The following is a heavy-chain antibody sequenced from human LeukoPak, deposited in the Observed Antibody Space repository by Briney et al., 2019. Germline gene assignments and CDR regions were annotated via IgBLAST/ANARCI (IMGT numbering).Heavy chain of an antibody. CDR2: INHSGST. J-gene: IGHJ4*02. CDR3: ARGGLITIFGVVPFDY. V-gene: IGHV4-39*07. CDR1: GGSISRSSYF. Sequence: PSETLSLTCTVSGGSISRSSYFWGWIRQPPGKGLEWIGEINHSGSTNYNPSLKSRVTISVDTSKNQFSLKLSSVTAADTAVYYCARGGLITIFGVVPFDYWGQGTLVTVSS. D-gene: IGHD3-3*01.